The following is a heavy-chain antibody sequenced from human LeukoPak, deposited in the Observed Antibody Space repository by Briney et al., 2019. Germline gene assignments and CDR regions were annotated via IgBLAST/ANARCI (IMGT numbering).Heavy chain of an antibody. Sequence: GGSLRLSCAASGFTYNTCAMTWVRQAPGKGLEWVADITRRGDNTYYADSVEGRFTISRDNSKNTLFLEMNSLRAEDTAIYFCVKDHKSGRFFDYWGQGTLVAVSA. J-gene: IGHJ4*02. CDR3: VKDHKSGRFFDY. CDR2: ITRRGDNT. V-gene: IGHV3-23*01. CDR1: GFTYNTCA. D-gene: IGHD3-16*01.